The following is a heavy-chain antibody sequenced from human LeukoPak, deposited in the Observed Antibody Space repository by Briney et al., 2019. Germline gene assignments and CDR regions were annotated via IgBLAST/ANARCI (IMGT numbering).Heavy chain of an antibody. CDR2: IYHSGST. V-gene: IGHV4-38-2*02. Sequence: SETLSLTCTVSGYSISSGYYWGWIRQPPGKGLEWIGSIYHSGSTYYNPSLKSRVTISVDTSKDQFSLKLSSVTAADTAVYYCARRGGSSGDYWGQGTLVTVSS. J-gene: IGHJ4*02. CDR3: ARRGGSSGDY. D-gene: IGHD1-26*01. CDR1: GYSISSGYY.